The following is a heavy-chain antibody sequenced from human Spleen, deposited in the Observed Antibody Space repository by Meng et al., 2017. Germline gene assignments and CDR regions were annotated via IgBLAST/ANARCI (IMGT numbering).Heavy chain of an antibody. V-gene: IGHV4-34*01. CDR2: INLSGRT. D-gene: IGHD3-22*01. J-gene: IGHJ4*02. CDR3: ARGMSYSDAAGAY. CDR1: GGSSSRYY. Sequence: VQLQQVGDGLLKPSETLSLTCVVDGGSSSRYYVSWIRQPPGKGLEWIGEINLSGRTNYNPSLRSRLTLSVDTSQSHFSLKLTSVTAADTAVYYCARGMSYSDAAGAYWGQGTLVTVSS.